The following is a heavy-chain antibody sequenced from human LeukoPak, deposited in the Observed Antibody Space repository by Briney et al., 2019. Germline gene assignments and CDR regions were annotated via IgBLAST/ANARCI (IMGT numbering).Heavy chain of an antibody. J-gene: IGHJ6*03. CDR2: NDYSGST. CDR3: ARGATFWGTYYMDV. D-gene: IGHD3-16*01. CDR1: GGPISTHY. Sequence: SETLSLTCIVSGGPISTHYWSWSRQPPGKGLEWIGYNDYSGSTDYNPYLKSRVTISVDTSKNQFSLKLNSVTAADTAVYYCARGATFWGTYYMDVWGKGTTVTVSS. V-gene: IGHV4-59*11.